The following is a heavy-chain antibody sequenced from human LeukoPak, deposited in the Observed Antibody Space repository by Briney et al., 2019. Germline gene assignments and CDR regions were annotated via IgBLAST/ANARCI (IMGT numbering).Heavy chain of an antibody. D-gene: IGHD6-19*01. CDR2: INAGNGNT. J-gene: IGHJ6*04. Sequence: ASVKVSCKASGYTFTSYAMHWVRQAPGQRLEWMGWINAGNGNTKYSQKFQGRVTITRDTSASTAYMELSSLRSEDTAVYYCAGGSSGWSRRGCCGMDVWGKGTTVTVSS. V-gene: IGHV1-3*01. CDR1: GYTFTSYA. CDR3: AGGSSGWSRRGCCGMDV.